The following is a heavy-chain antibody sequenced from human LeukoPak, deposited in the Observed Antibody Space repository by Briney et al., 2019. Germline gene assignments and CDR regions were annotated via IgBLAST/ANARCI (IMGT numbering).Heavy chain of an antibody. Sequence: SETLSLTCAVYGGSFSGYYWSWIRQPPGKGLEWIGEINHSGSTNYNPSLKSRVTISVDTSKNQSSLKLSSVTAADTAVYYCARDRHIAAAAPLDPWGQGTLVTVSS. D-gene: IGHD6-13*01. V-gene: IGHV4-34*01. CDR3: ARDRHIAAAAPLDP. CDR1: GGSFSGYY. J-gene: IGHJ5*02. CDR2: INHSGST.